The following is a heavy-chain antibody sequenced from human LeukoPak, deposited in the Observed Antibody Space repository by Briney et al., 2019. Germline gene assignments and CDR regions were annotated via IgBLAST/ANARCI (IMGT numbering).Heavy chain of an antibody. J-gene: IGHJ4*02. Sequence: GGSLRLSCTASGFTFSSNGMHWVRQAPGKGLEGVAYLRNHGSERDHADSVKGRFTISRDNSKNTLYLQMNSLRPEDTAVYYCAKDKYSSTSIDWWGPGTVVTVSS. D-gene: IGHD6-13*01. V-gene: IGHV3-30*02. CDR1: GFTFSSNG. CDR3: AKDKYSSTSIDW. CDR2: LRNHGSER.